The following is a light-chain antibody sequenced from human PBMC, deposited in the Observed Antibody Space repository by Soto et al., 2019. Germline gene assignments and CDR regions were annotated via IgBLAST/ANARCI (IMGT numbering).Light chain of an antibody. V-gene: IGLV1-44*01. CDR3: TAWDDSRNAWL. CDR2: DDY. Sequence: QSVLTQPPSASGTPGQRVTISCSGSTSNIEVNSVTWYQRLPGTAPKVLIYDDYQRPSGGPDRFSGSKSGTSASLAISGLRYEDEGDYSCTAWDDSRNAWLFGGGTKVTVL. J-gene: IGLJ3*02. CDR1: TSNIEVNS.